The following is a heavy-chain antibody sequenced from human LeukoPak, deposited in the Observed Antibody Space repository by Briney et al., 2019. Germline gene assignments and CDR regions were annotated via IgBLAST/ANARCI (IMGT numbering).Heavy chain of an antibody. CDR3: ARVLYYYGSGSASFDMDV. CDR1: GGSISSYY. D-gene: IGHD3-10*01. V-gene: IGHV4-59*01. Sequence: SETLSLTCTVSGGSISSYYWSWIRQPPGKGLEWIGYIYYSGSTNYNPSLKSRVTISVDTSKNQFSLKLSSVTAADTAVYYCARVLYYYGSGSASFDMDVWGKGTTVTISS. CDR2: IYYSGST. J-gene: IGHJ6*03.